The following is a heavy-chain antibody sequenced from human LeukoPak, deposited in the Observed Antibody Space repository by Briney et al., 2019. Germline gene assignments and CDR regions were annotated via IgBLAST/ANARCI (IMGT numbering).Heavy chain of an antibody. CDR2: IYASGTT. D-gene: IGHD5-12*01. V-gene: IGHV4-4*07. CDR3: ARGLAAAYDYNWLDP. CDR1: GGSVNNYY. Sequence: SETLSLTCTVSGGSVNNYYWSWVRQPAGQGLEGIGRIYASGTTRYNPSLQSRVTMSVYMYKNQFSLKLPSVTAADTAVYFCARGLAAAYDYNWLDPWGQGILVTVSS. J-gene: IGHJ5*02.